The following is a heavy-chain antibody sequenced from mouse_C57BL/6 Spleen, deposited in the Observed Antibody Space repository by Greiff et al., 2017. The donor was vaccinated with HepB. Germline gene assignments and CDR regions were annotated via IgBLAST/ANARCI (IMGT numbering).Heavy chain of an antibody. CDR1: GYTFTDYN. D-gene: IGHD1-1*01. V-gene: IGHV1-18*01. J-gene: IGHJ1*03. Sequence: VQLQQSGPELVKPGASVKIPCKASGYTFTDYNLDWVKQSHGKSLEWIGDINPNNGGTIYNQKFKGKATLTVDKSSSTAYMELRSLTSEDTAVYYCARGGYYGSSYDFDVWGTGTTVTVSS. CDR3: ARGGYYGSSYDFDV. CDR2: INPNNGGT.